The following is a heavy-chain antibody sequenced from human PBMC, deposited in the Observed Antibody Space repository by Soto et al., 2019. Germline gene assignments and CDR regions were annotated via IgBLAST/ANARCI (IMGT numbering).Heavy chain of an antibody. V-gene: IGHV4-59*08. CDR3: ARHFFPDSSSAPFDY. Sequence: PSETLSLTCTVSGGSISSYYWSWIRQPPGKGLEWIGYIYYSGSTNYNPSLKSRVTISVDTSKNQFSLKLSSVTAADTAVYYCARHFFPDSSSAPFDYWGQGTLVTVSS. D-gene: IGHD6-6*01. CDR1: GGSISSYY. CDR2: IYYSGST. J-gene: IGHJ4*02.